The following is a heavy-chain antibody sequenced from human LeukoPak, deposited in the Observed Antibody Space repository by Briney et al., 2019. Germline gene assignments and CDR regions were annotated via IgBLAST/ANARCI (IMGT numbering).Heavy chain of an antibody. D-gene: IGHD2-2*01. CDR1: GYTFTDYY. CDR2: INPNSGGT. V-gene: IGHV1-2*02. CDR3: ARTKPPCTSCLLLDY. Sequence: ASVKVSCKASGYTFTDYYIHWLRQAPGLGLEWMGWINPNSGGTNYAPKFQGLVTVSSDTSITTAYMELSRLISDDTAVYYCARTKPPCTSCLLLDYWGQGTLVTVSS. J-gene: IGHJ4*02.